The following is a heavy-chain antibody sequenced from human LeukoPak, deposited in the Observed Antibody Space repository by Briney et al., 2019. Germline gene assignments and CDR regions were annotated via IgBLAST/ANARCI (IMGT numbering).Heavy chain of an antibody. V-gene: IGHV3-23*01. CDR3: AKGSSSSYWYFDL. D-gene: IGHD6-6*01. CDR1: GSTFSSYA. J-gene: IGHJ2*01. CDR2: ISGSGGST. Sequence: PGGSLRLSCAASGSTFSSYAMSWVRQAPGKGLEWVSAISGSGGSTYYADSVKGRFTISRDNSKNTVYLQINSLRPEDTALYYCAKGSSSSYWYFDLWGRGTLVTVSS.